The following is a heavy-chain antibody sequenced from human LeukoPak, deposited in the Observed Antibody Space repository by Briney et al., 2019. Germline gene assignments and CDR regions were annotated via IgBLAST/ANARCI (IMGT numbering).Heavy chain of an antibody. CDR1: GFTFSSYS. Sequence: GGSLRLSCAASGFTFSSYSMNWVRQAPGKGLEWVSSISSSSSYIYYADSVKGRFTISRDNAKNSLYLQMNSLRAEDTAVYYCARAWVYYDSSGFSGGWGQGTLVTVSS. D-gene: IGHD3-22*01. CDR3: ARAWVYYDSSGFSGG. J-gene: IGHJ4*02. V-gene: IGHV3-21*01. CDR2: ISSSSSYI.